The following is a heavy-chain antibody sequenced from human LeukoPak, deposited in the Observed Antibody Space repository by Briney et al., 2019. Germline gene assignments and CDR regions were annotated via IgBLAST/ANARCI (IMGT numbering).Heavy chain of an antibody. CDR1: GFTFSSYG. D-gene: IGHD3-10*01. CDR2: ISFDGSNT. CDR3: ARYYGSGRGYYGMDV. V-gene: IGHV3-30*03. Sequence: GGSLRLSCAVSGFTFSSYGMHWVRQAPGKGLEWVAVISFDGSNTQYADSVKGRFTISRDNSKNTLSLQLNSLRAEDTAVYYCARYYGSGRGYYGMDVWGQGTTVTVSS. J-gene: IGHJ6*02.